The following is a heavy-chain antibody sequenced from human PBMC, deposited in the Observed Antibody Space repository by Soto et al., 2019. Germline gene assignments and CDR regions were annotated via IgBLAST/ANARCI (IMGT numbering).Heavy chain of an antibody. D-gene: IGHD3-3*01. CDR1: GFTFSSYS. V-gene: IGHV3-21*01. CDR2: ISSSSSYI. J-gene: IGHJ6*02. Sequence: EVQLVESGGGLVKPGGSLRLSCAASGFTFSSYSMNWVRQAPGKGLEWVSSISSSSSYIYYADSVKGRFTISRDNAKNSLYLQMNSLRAEDTAVYYCARDHYPAPHNVLRFLEWSNYGMDVWGQGTTVTVSS. CDR3: ARDHYPAPHNVLRFLEWSNYGMDV.